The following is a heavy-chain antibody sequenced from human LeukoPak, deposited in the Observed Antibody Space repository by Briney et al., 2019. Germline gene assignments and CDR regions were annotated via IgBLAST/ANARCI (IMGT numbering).Heavy chain of an antibody. CDR3: AQYGDYHDAFDI. D-gene: IGHD4-17*01. Sequence: SETLSLTCTVSGGSISSSSYYWGWIRQPPGKGLEWIGSIYYSGSTYYNPSLKSRVTISVDTSKNQFSLKLSSVTAADTAVYYCAQYGDYHDAFDIWGQGTMVTVSS. J-gene: IGHJ3*02. V-gene: IGHV4-39*07. CDR1: GGSISSSSYY. CDR2: IYYSGST.